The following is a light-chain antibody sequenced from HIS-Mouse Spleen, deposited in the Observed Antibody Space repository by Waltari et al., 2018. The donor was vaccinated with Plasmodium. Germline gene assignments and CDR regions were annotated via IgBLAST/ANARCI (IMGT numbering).Light chain of an antibody. Sequence: QSSLTQPRSVSGSPGQSVTISCTGTSSDVGGYTYVPWYQPHPGKAPKRMIYDVSKRPSGVPDRFSGSKSGNTASLTISGLQAEDEADYYCCSYAGSYTYVFGTGTKVTVL. CDR3: CSYAGSYTYV. CDR2: DVS. J-gene: IGLJ1*01. CDR1: SSDVGGYTY. V-gene: IGLV2-11*01.